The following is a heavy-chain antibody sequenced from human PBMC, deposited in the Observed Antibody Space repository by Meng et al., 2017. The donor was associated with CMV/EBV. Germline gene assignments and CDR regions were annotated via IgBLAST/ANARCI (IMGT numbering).Heavy chain of an antibody. D-gene: IGHD2-2*02. V-gene: IGHV1-69*10. CDR2: IIPILGIA. CDR3: ARDELGYCSSTSCYTPYYYGMDV. J-gene: IGHJ6*02. Sequence: SVKVSCKASGGTFSSYAISWVRQAPGQGLEWMGGIIPILGIANYAQKFQGRVTMTTDTSTSTAYMELRSLRSDDTAVYYCARDELGYCSSTSCYTPYYYGMDVWGQGTTVTVSS. CDR1: GGTFSSYA.